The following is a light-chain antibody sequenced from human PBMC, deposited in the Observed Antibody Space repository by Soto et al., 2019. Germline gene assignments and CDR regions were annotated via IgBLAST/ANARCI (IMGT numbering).Light chain of an antibody. CDR1: QSVLYSSNNKNY. CDR2: WAS. Sequence: DIVMTQSPDSLAVSLGERATINCKSSQSVLYSSNNKNYLTWYQQKPGQPPKLLIYWASTRKSEVPDRFSGSGAGTDFTLTISSLQAEDVSVYYCQQYYSTPFTFGPGTKVDIK. CDR3: QQYYSTPFT. V-gene: IGKV4-1*01. J-gene: IGKJ3*01.